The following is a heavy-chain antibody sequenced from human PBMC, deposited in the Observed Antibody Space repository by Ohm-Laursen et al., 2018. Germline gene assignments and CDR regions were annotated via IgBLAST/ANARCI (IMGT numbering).Heavy chain of an antibody. D-gene: IGHD5-18*01. Sequence: ASVKVSCNASGYTFTGYYMHWVRQAPGQGLEWMGWISAYNGNTNYAQKLQGRVTMTTDTSTSTAYMELRSLRSDDTAVYYCARDSYGSDAFDIWGQGTMVTVSS. CDR2: ISAYNGNT. J-gene: IGHJ3*02. V-gene: IGHV1-18*04. CDR1: GYTFTGYY. CDR3: ARDSYGSDAFDI.